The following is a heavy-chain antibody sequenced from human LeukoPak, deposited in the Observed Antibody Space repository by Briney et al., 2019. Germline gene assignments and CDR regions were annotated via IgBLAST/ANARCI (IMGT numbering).Heavy chain of an antibody. CDR3: AGGGAHNSLHYYMDV. D-gene: IGHD5-24*01. CDR2: IYYSGTT. CDR1: GGSISSYY. Sequence: SETLSLTCTVSGGSISSYYWNWIRQPPGKGLEWIGYIYYSGTTNYNPSLKSRVSMSVDTSKNQFSLKLSSVTAADTAVYYCAGGGAHNSLHYYMDVWGKGTAVTISS. J-gene: IGHJ6*03. V-gene: IGHV4-59*01.